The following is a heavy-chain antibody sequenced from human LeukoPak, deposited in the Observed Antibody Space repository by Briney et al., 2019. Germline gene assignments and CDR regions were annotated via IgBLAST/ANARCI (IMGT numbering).Heavy chain of an antibody. D-gene: IGHD3-10*01. V-gene: IGHV4-59*01. J-gene: IGHJ6*02. CDR1: GGSISSYY. Sequence: SETLSLTCTVSGGSISSYYWSWIRQPPGKGLEWIGYISYSGSTNYNPSLKSRVTISVDTSKNKFSLKLSSVTAADTAVYYCARMSLGSGSDGGLYYYYGMDVWGQGTTVTVSS. CDR2: ISYSGST. CDR3: ARMSLGSGSDGGLYYYYGMDV.